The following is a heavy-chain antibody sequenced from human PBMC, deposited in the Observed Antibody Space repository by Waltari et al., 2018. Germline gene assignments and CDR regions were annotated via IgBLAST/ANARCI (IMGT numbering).Heavy chain of an antibody. D-gene: IGHD1-26*01. CDR3: TTDLGSGSYPDY. J-gene: IGHJ4*02. CDR1: GFTFSNAW. V-gene: IGHV3-15*01. CDR2: IQRKTDGGTT. Sequence: EVQLVESGGGLVKPGGSLRLSCAASGFTFSNAWMSWVRQAPGTGVEWVGRIQRKTDGGTTDYAAPVKGVFTISRDDSKNTLYLQMNSLKTEDTAVYYCTTDLGSGSYPDYWGQGTLVTVSS.